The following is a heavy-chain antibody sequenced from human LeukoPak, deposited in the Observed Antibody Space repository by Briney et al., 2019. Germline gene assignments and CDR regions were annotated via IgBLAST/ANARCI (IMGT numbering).Heavy chain of an antibody. Sequence: GGSLRLSCAASGFTVSSNYMSRVRQAPGKGLEWFSGISDNGGSTYHAVSVRGRFTISRDNSKNTLYLQMNSLIAEDTAVYYCARLGSGSLRPYHFDHWGQGSLVTVSS. CDR1: GFTVSSNY. J-gene: IGHJ4*02. V-gene: IGHV3-53*01. D-gene: IGHD3-10*01. CDR2: ISDNGGST. CDR3: ARLGSGSLRPYHFDH.